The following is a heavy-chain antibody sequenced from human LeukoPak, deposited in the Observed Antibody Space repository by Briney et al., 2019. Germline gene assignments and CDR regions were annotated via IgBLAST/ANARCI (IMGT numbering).Heavy chain of an antibody. CDR3: ARVCSGGSCYPY. CDR2: INHSGST. J-gene: IGHJ4*02. V-gene: IGHV4-34*01. CDR1: GGSFSGYY. Sequence: SETLSLTCAVYGGSFSGYYWSWIRQPPGKGLEWIGEINHSGSTNYNPSLKSRVTISVDTSKNQFSLKLSSVTAADTAVYYCARVCSGGSCYPYWGQGTLVTVSS. D-gene: IGHD2-15*01.